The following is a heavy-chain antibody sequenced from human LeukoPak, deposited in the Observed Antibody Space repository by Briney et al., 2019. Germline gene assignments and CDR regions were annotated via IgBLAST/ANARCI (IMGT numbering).Heavy chain of an antibody. Sequence: GGSLRLSCAASGFTFSDYWMSWVRQAPGQGLEWVANINQDGSQQHFVDSVRGRFTVSRDNAKSTLYLQVSSLRAEDTAVYYCAGGALDYWGQGILVTVSS. V-gene: IGHV3-7*04. CDR2: INQDGSQQ. CDR3: AGGALDY. J-gene: IGHJ4*02. CDR1: GFTFSDYW.